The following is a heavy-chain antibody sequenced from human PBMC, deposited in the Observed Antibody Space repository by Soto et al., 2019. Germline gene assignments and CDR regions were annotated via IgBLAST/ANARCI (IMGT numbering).Heavy chain of an antibody. J-gene: IGHJ6*02. D-gene: IGHD6-13*01. V-gene: IGHV3-53*01. CDR3: AKEQAAGAYYYYYGLDV. Sequence: GGSLRLSCAASGFTVSSNYMSWVRQAPGKGLEWVSVIYSGDSTYYADSVKGRFTISRDNSKNPLYLQMNSLRAEDTAVYYCAKEQAAGAYYYYYGLDVWGLGTTVTVSS. CDR2: IYSGDST. CDR1: GFTVSSNY.